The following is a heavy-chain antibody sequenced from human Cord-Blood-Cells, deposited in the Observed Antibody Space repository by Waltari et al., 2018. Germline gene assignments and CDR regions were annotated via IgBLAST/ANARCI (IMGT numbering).Heavy chain of an antibody. D-gene: IGHD6-6*01. CDR3: ARKLNSSSSLYYFDY. J-gene: IGHJ4*02. CDR1: GGSISSSSYY. Sequence: QLQLQESGPGLAKPSETLSLTCTVSGGSISSSSYYWGWLRQPPGKGLEWIGSIYYSGSTYYNPSLKSRVTISVDTSKNQFSLKLSSVTAADTAVYYCARKLNSSSSLYYFDYWGQGTLVTVSS. CDR2: IYYSGST. V-gene: IGHV4-39*01.